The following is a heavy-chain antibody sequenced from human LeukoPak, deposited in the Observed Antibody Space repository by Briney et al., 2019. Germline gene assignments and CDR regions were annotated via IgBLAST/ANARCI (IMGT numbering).Heavy chain of an antibody. CDR2: IYYSGNT. CDR3: ARQSVRAIAIAARPGNYFDY. CDR1: GGSISSSSDY. Sequence: SETLSLTCTVSGGSISSSSDYWGWIRQPPGKGLEWIGSIYYSGNTYYSPSLESRVTISLDTSKNQFSLKLSSVTAADTAVYYCARQSVRAIAIAARPGNYFDYWGQGTLVTVSS. D-gene: IGHD6-6*01. J-gene: IGHJ4*02. V-gene: IGHV4-39*01.